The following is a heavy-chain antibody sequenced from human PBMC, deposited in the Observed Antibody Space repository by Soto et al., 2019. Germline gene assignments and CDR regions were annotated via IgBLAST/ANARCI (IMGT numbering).Heavy chain of an antibody. CDR1: GGFLSESY. CDR3: VRIRYQLPSSVLWLDP. D-gene: IGHD3-16*01. J-gene: IGHJ5*02. CDR2: INHVGGT. Sequence: KPSETLSLTCAVYGGFLSESYWTWIRQPPGKGLEWIGEINHVGGTNYNPSLKSRVTMSVDTSQNQFSLRLISVTAADTAMYFCVRIRYQLPSSVLWLDPWGQRTPVTVSS. V-gene: IGHV4-34*01.